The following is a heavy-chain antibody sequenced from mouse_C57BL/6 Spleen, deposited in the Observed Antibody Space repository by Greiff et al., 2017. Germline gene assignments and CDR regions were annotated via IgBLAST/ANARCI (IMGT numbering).Heavy chain of an antibody. CDR3: TTERRGYYFAD. J-gene: IGHJ2*01. Sequence: EVKLMESGAELVRPGASVKLSCTASGFNIKDYCMHWVKQRPGQGLEWIGRIDPEDGDTEYAPKFKGKAPMTADTSSNTAYLQLSSLTSEDTAVYYWTTERRGYYFADWGQGTTLTVSA. CDR2: IDPEDGDT. CDR1: GFNIKDYC. V-gene: IGHV14-1*01.